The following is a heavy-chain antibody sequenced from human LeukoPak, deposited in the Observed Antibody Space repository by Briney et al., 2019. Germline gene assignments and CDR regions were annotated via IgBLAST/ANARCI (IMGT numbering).Heavy chain of an antibody. D-gene: IGHD3-3*01. Sequence: SETLSLTCAVYGGSFSGYYWSWIRQPPGKGLEWIGEINHSGSTNYNPSLKSRVTISVDTSKNQFSLKLSSVTAADTAVYYCASPRITIFGVVRKERAFDIWGQGTMVTVSS. CDR1: GGSFSGYY. CDR2: INHSGST. V-gene: IGHV4-34*01. J-gene: IGHJ3*02. CDR3: ASPRITIFGVVRKERAFDI.